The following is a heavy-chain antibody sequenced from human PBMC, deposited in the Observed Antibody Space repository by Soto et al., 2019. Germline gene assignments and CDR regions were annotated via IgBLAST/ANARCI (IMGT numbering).Heavy chain of an antibody. CDR1: GFTFSSYG. CDR2: ISYDGSNK. Sequence: GGSLRLSCAASGFTFSSYGMHWVRQAPGKGLEWVAVISYDGSNKYYADSVKGRFTISRDNSKNTLYLQMNSLRAEDTAVYYCAKGNYYDSSGYYSDAFDIWGQGTMVTVSS. CDR3: AKGNYYDSSGYYSDAFDI. D-gene: IGHD3-22*01. J-gene: IGHJ3*02. V-gene: IGHV3-30*18.